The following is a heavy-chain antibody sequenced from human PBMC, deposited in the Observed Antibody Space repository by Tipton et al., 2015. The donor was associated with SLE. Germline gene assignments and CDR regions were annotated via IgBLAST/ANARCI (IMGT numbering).Heavy chain of an antibody. CDR1: RFTFGTSS. CDR3: ARAYGTGNAGGDY. Sequence: GSLRLSCAASRFTFGTSSMNWVRQAPGKGLEWVSYISSSSNTKYYADSVKGRFTVSRDNVRNSLFLQMNSLRVEDTAVYYCARAYGTGNAGGDYWGQGTLVSVSS. J-gene: IGHJ4*02. V-gene: IGHV3-48*01. D-gene: IGHD1-7*01. CDR2: ISSSSNTK.